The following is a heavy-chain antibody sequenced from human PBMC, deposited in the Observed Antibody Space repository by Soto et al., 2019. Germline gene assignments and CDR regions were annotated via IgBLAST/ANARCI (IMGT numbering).Heavy chain of an antibody. CDR3: ARNVWGVVPAAALYYYYGMDV. D-gene: IGHD2-2*01. CDR2: IIPIFGTA. J-gene: IGHJ6*02. V-gene: IGHV1-69*06. Sequence: QVQLVQSGAEVKKPGSSVKVSCKASGGTFSSYAISWVRQAPGQGLEWMGGIIPIFGTANYAQKFQGRVTITADKSTSTAYMELSSLRSEDTAVYYCARNVWGVVPAAALYYYYGMDVWGQGTTVTVSS. CDR1: GGTFSSYA.